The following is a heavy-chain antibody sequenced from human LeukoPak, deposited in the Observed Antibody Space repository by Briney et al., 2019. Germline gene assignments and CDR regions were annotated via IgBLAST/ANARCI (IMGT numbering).Heavy chain of an antibody. CDR3: ARSDRGHCRGGSCYREGYYYYYMDV. D-gene: IGHD2-15*01. Sequence: SVKVSCKASGGTFTSYAISWVRQAPGQGLEWMGGIIPIFGRANYEQKFQGRVTITADESTSTAYMELSSLRSEDTAVYYCARSDRGHCRGGSCYREGYYYYYMDVWGKGTTVTVSS. CDR2: IIPIFGRA. V-gene: IGHV1-69*01. CDR1: GGTFTSYA. J-gene: IGHJ6*03.